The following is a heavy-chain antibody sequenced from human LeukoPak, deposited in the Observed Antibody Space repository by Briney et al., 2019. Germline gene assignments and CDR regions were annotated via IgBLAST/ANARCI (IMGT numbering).Heavy chain of an antibody. V-gene: IGHV4-39*01. Sequence: SETLSLTCTVSRGSISSSGYYWGWIRQPPGKGLEWIGNIYSSGSTYYNPSLKSRVTVSVDTSKNQFSLRLSSVTAADTAVYYCARQGGSGLCTDWGQGTLVTVSS. CDR3: ARQGGSGLCTD. D-gene: IGHD6-19*01. CDR1: RGSISSSGYY. CDR2: IYSSGST. J-gene: IGHJ4*02.